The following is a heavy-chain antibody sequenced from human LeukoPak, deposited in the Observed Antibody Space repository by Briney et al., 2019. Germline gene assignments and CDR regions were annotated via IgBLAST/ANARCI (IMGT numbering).Heavy chain of an antibody. CDR1: GYSFTNYW. D-gene: IGHD3-22*01. J-gene: IGHJ4*02. Sequence: GESLKISCKGSGYSFTNYWIGWVRQMPGKGLEWMGIIYPGDSDTRYSPSFQGQVTISADKSISAAYLQWRSLKASDTAIYYCARMGYDSSGYYYPYYFDYWGQGTLVTASS. CDR3: ARMGYDSSGYYYPYYFDY. V-gene: IGHV5-51*01. CDR2: IYPGDSDT.